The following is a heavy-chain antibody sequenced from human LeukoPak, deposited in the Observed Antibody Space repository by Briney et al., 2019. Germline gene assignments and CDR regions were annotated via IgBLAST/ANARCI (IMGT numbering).Heavy chain of an antibody. Sequence: SETLSLTCAVYGGSFSGYYWSWIRQPPGKGLEGIGEINHSESTNYNPSLKRRVTISVDTSNSQFSLKLSSVTAADTAVYYCARGELNRISGYSHVFDYWGQGTLVSVSS. CDR1: GGSFSGYY. CDR3: ARGELNRISGYSHVFDY. V-gene: IGHV4-34*01. D-gene: IGHD5-18*01. J-gene: IGHJ4*02. CDR2: INHSEST.